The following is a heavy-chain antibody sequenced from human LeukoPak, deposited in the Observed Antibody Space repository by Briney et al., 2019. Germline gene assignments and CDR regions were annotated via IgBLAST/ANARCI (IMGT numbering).Heavy chain of an antibody. CDR2: IWYDGSNT. D-gene: IGHD2-2*01. V-gene: IGHV3-33*01. CDR1: GFTFSSYG. Sequence: GGSLRLSWAASGFTFSSYGMHWVRQAPGKVLEWVAVIWYDGSNTYYADSVKGRFTISRDNSKNTLYLQMNSLRAEDTAVYYCARERYQLLSGPAGSGTFDIWGQGTMVTVSS. CDR3: ARERYQLLSGPAGSGTFDI. J-gene: IGHJ3*02.